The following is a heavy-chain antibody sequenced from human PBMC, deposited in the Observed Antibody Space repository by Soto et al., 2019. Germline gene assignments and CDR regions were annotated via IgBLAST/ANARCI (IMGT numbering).Heavy chain of an antibody. V-gene: IGHV1-69*02. D-gene: IGHD3-3*01. CDR1: GGTFSSYT. J-gene: IGHJ4*02. CDR3: ASDRVHYYFWSGYYDY. CDR2: IIPILGIA. Sequence: QVQLVHSGAEVKKPGSSVKVSCKASGGTFSSYTISWVRQAPGQGLEWMGRIIPILGIANYAQKFQGRVTITADKSTSTAYMELSSLRSEDTAVYYCASDRVHYYFWSGYYDYWGQGTLVTVSS.